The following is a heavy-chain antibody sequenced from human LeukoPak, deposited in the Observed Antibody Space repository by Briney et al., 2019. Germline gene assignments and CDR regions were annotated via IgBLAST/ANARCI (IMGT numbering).Heavy chain of an antibody. CDR1: GGTFITYA. J-gene: IGHJ5*01. CDR2: IIPIFGTT. D-gene: IGHD3-22*01. V-gene: IGHV1-69*13. CDR3: AKRGDTSGYYDS. Sequence: SVKVSCKASGGTFITYAISWVRQAPGQGLEWMGGIIPIFGTTNFAQKFQGRVTITADESTSTAYMELSSLRSDDTAVYYCAKRGDTSGYYDSWGQGTLVTVSS.